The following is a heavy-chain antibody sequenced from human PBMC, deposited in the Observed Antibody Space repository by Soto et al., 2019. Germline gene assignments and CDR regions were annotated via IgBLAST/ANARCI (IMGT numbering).Heavy chain of an antibody. CDR2: INPNSGGT. CDR1: GYTFTGYY. Sequence: ASVKVSCKASGYTFTGYYMHWVRQAPGQGLEWMGWINPNSGGTNYAQKFQGWVTMTRDTSISTAYMELSRLRSDDTAVYYCARGINVYYVSGNLILDPYFDYYYHSGMAVWGKGPTVT. V-gene: IGHV1-2*04. J-gene: IGHJ6*04. D-gene: IGHD3-10*01. CDR3: ARGINVYYVSGNLILDPYFDYYYHSGMAV.